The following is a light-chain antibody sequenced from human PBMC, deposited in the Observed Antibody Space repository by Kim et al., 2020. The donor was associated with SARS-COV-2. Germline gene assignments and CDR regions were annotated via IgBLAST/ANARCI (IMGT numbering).Light chain of an antibody. CDR2: DVT. J-gene: IGLJ3*02. V-gene: IGLV2-14*03. CDR3: SSYSTTSTLV. Sequence: GQSITISCTGSSSDVGDYNYVSWYQQHPGKAPQLMIYDVTNRPSGVSSRFSGSKSGNTASLTISGLQAEDEADYYCSSYSTTSTLVFGGGTQLTVL. CDR1: SSDVGDYNY.